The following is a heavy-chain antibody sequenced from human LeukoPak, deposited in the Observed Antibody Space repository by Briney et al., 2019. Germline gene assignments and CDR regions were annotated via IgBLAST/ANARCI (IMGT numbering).Heavy chain of an antibody. V-gene: IGHV4-59*01. CDR2: IYYSGST. CDR1: GGSISSYY. CDR3: ARGYGYGLPMDY. D-gene: IGHD5-18*01. Sequence: SETLSLTCTVSGGSISSYYWSWIRQPPGKGLEWIGYIYYSGSTNYNPSLKSRVTISVDTSKNQFSLKLSSVTAADTAVYYCARGYGYGLPMDYWGQGTLVTVSS. J-gene: IGHJ4*02.